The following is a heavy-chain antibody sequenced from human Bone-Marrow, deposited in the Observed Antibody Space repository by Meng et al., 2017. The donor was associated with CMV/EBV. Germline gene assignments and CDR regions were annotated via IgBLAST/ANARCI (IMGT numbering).Heavy chain of an antibody. CDR1: GYTFTSYG. Sequence: ASVKVSCKASGYTFTSYGISWVRQAPGQGLEWMGWISAYNGNTNYARKLQGRVTMTTDTSTSTAYMELRSLRSDDTAVYYCARDGSTPTIGAEDYWGQGTLVTVSS. D-gene: IGHD3-16*01. V-gene: IGHV1-18*01. CDR2: ISAYNGNT. CDR3: ARDGSTPTIGAEDY. J-gene: IGHJ4*02.